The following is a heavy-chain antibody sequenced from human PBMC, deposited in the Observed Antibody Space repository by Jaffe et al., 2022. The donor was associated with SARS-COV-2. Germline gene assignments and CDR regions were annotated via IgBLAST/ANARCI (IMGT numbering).Heavy chain of an antibody. J-gene: IGHJ4*02. V-gene: IGHV3-21*01. D-gene: IGHD3-3*01. CDR2: ITGDSKHT. CDR3: AREMSGRYFEY. Sequence: EVQLVESGGGLVKPGGSLRLSCAASGFTFSTYSMNWVRQAPGKGLEWVSCITGDSKHTDYADSVKGRFTVSRDNARNSLLLQMNTLRAEDTAVYYCAREMSGRYFEYWGQGILVTVSS. CDR1: GFTFSTYS.